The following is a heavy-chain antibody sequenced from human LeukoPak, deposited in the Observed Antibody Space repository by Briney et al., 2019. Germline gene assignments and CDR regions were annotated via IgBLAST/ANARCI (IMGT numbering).Heavy chain of an antibody. V-gene: IGHV3-74*01. D-gene: IGHD2-8*01. Sequence: GGSLRLSCAASGFSFSSSWMHWVRQVPGKGLEWVSRINDDETSTTYAESVKGRFTISRDISKNTLYLQMNSLRAEDTAIYYCARPIVPVNAIPRGLGYWGQGTLVTVSS. CDR3: ARPIVPVNAIPRGLGY. CDR2: INDDETST. CDR1: GFSFSSSW. J-gene: IGHJ4*02.